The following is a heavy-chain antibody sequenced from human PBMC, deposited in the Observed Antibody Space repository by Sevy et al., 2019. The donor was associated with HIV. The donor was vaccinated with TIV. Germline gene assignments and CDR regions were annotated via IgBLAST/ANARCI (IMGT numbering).Heavy chain of an antibody. CDR3: ARGDIVVVVAATGSLGY. Sequence: GGSLRLSCAASGFTFSSYAMHWVRQAPGKGLEWVAVISYDGSNKYYADSVKGRFTISSDNSKNTQYLQMNSLRAEDTAVYYCARGDIVVVVAATGSLGYWGQGPLVTVSS. CDR1: GFTFSSYA. J-gene: IGHJ4*02. CDR2: ISYDGSNK. D-gene: IGHD2-15*01. V-gene: IGHV3-30-3*01.